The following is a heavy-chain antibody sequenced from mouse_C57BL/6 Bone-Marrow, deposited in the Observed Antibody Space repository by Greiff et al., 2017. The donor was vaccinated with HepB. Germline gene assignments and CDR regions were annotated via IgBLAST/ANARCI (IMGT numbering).Heavy chain of an antibody. Sequence: QVQLQQPGAELVKPGASVKLSCKASGYTFTSYWMQWVKQRPGQGLEWIGEIDPSDSYTNYNQNFKGKATLTVDTSSSTAYMQLSSLTSEDSAVYYCARHYYGSSPFAYWGQGTLVTVSA. D-gene: IGHD1-1*01. CDR2: IDPSDSYT. V-gene: IGHV1-50*01. J-gene: IGHJ3*01. CDR3: ARHYYGSSPFAY. CDR1: GYTFTSYW.